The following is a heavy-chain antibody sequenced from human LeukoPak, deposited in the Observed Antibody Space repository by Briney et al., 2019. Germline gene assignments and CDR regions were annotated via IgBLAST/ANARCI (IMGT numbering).Heavy chain of an antibody. CDR1: GGTFSSYA. CDR3: ARGTYYYDSSGYLNY. CDR2: IIPTFGTA. J-gene: IGHJ4*02. D-gene: IGHD3-22*01. Sequence: ASVKVSCKASGGTFSSYAISWVRQAPGQGLEWMGGIIPTFGTANYAQKFQGRVTITADESTSTAYMELSSLRSEDTAVYYCARGTYYYDSSGYLNYWGQGTLVTVSS. V-gene: IGHV1-69*13.